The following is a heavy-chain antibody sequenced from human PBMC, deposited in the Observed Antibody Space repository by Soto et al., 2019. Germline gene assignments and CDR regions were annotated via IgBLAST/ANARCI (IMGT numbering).Heavy chain of an antibody. CDR3: AKAHLRHPYGMDV. CDR1: GFSFSTYG. Sequence: ESGGGVVQPGMSLRLSCAASGFSFSTYGMHWVRQAPGKGLEWVALISYEGYDKYYADSVKGRFTISRDNSKNTLSLQMNSLKPEDMAVYYCAKAHLRHPYGMDVWGQGTTVTVTS. CDR2: ISYEGYDK. J-gene: IGHJ6*02. V-gene: IGHV3-30*18.